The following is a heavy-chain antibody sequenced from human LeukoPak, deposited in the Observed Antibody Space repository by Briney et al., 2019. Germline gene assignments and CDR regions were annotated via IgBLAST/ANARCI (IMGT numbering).Heavy chain of an antibody. D-gene: IGHD6-13*01. CDR1: GYDFTNYG. CDR2: INPNSGGT. CDR3: ARDSSSWGGVYYFDY. V-gene: IGHV1-2*02. J-gene: IGHJ4*02. Sequence: ASVKVSCKTSGYDFTNYGIHWVRQAPGQGLEWMGWINPNSGGTNYAQKFQGRVTMTRDTSISTAYMELSRLRSDDTAVYYCARDSSSWGGVYYFDYWGQGTLVTVSS.